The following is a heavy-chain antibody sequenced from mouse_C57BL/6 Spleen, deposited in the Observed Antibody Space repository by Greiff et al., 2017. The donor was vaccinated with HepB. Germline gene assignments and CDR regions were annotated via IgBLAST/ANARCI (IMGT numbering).Heavy chain of an antibody. V-gene: IGHV2-6-1*01. CDR3: ARHEGGSSYWYFDV. Sequence: VQRVESGPGLVAPSQSLSITCTVSGFSLTSYGVHWVRQPPGKGLEWLVVIWSDGSTTYNSALKSRLSISKDNSKSQVFLKMNSLQTDDTAMYYCARHEGGSSYWYFDVWGTGTTVTVSS. CDR1: GFSLTSYG. J-gene: IGHJ1*03. CDR2: IWSDGST. D-gene: IGHD1-1*01.